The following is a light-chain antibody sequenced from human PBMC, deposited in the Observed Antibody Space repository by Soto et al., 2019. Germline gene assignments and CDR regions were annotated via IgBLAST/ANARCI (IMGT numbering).Light chain of an antibody. V-gene: IGKV1-5*03. Sequence: DIQMTQSPSTLSASVGDRVTITCRASQSIGSWLAWYQQKPGKAPKLLIYKTSSLESGVPSRFSGTGSGTEFTLTISNLQPDDFATYSCQQYKSLFTFGPGTKVDLK. CDR3: QQYKSLFT. CDR1: QSIGSW. CDR2: KTS. J-gene: IGKJ3*01.